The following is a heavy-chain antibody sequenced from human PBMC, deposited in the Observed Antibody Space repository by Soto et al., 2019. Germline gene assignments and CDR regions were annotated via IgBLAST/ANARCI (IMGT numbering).Heavy chain of an antibody. V-gene: IGHV3-7*01. J-gene: IGHJ5*02. Sequence: GGSLRLSCAASGFTFSSYWMSWVRQAPGKGLEWVANIKQDGSEKYYVDSVKGRFTISRDNAKNSLYLQMNSLRAEDTAVYYCARAGVVVVPAARGGWFDPWGQGTLVTVSS. CDR1: GFTFSSYW. CDR3: ARAGVVVVPAARGGWFDP. CDR2: IKQDGSEK. D-gene: IGHD2-2*01.